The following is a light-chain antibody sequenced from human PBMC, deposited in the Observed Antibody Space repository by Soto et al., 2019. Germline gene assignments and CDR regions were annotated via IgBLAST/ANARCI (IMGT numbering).Light chain of an antibody. Sequence: QSALTQTASVSGSPGQSITISCTGTSSAVGDYNYVSWYQQHPGKAPKLMIYEVSNRPAGVYNRFSGAKSGNTASLTISGLQAEDEADYHCSSFASCNTWVFGGRTQLTVL. J-gene: IGLJ3*02. CDR1: SSAVGDYNY. V-gene: IGLV2-14*01. CDR3: SSFASCNTWV. CDR2: EVS.